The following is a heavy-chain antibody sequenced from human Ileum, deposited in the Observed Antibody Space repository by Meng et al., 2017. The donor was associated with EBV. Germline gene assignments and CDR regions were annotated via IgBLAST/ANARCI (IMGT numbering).Heavy chain of an antibody. Sequence: QAQLQESGPGLVNPSGTLSLTCAVSGGSISVINWWSWVRQSPEKGLEWIGEMSDSGITHYNPSLKSRVTISADKSNNQFSLKLTSVTSADTAVYFCAKNGEKYFEYWGQGTLVTVSS. CDR2: MSDSGIT. J-gene: IGHJ4*02. CDR1: GGSISVINW. V-gene: IGHV4-4*02. CDR3: AKNGEKYFEY.